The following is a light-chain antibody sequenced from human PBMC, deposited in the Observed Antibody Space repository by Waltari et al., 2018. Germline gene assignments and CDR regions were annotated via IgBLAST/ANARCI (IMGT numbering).Light chain of an antibody. V-gene: IGKV3-20*01. Sequence: EIVLTQSPGTLSLSLGERVTVSCMASQSVSRALAWYQQKPGQAPRLLIYGASTRATGIPDRFSGSGSGTDFSLTISRLEPDDFAVYYCQHYLRLPVTFGQGTTVEI. J-gene: IGKJ1*01. CDR1: QSVSRA. CDR3: QHYLRLPVT. CDR2: GAS.